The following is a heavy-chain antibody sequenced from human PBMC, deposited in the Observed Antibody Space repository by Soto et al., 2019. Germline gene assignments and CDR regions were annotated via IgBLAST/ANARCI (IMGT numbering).Heavy chain of an antibody. Sequence: QVQLVQSGAEVKKPGSSVKVSCKASGATFSGYAINWVRQAPGQGLEWLGRIVPIFETLNYAERFQGRVAITADESTTTGDMERTNLTHEDTAVYYCVVMGNVAVSNPRSFDYWGQGTQVTVAS. V-gene: IGHV1-69*18. J-gene: IGHJ4*02. CDR2: IVPIFETL. CDR1: GATFSGYA. D-gene: IGHD6-19*01. CDR3: VVMGNVAVSNPRSFDY.